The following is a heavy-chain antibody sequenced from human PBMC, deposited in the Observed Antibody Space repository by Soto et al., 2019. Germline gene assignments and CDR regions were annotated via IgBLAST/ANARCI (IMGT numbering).Heavy chain of an antibody. CDR2: IYYSGSA. CDR3: VSGYPWFGFDY. Sequence: SETLSLTCTVSGGSISSSDYYWGWIRQPPGKGLEWIGNIYYSGSASYNPSLKSRVTISVDTSKNQFSLKLSSLTAADTAVYICVSGYPWFGFDYWGQGPLVTVSS. J-gene: IGHJ4*02. D-gene: IGHD3-10*01. V-gene: IGHV4-39*01. CDR1: GGSISSSDYY.